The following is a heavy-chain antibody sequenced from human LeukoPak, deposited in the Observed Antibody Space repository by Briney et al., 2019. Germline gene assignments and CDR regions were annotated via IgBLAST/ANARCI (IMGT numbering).Heavy chain of an antibody. CDR2: ISAYNGNT. J-gene: IGHJ3*02. Sequence: ASVKVSCKASGYTFTSYGISWLRQAPGQGLEWMGWISAYNGNTNYAQKLQGRVTMTTDTSTSTAYMELRSLRSDDTAVYYCASSNLAYCGGDCLLAFDIWGQGTMVTVSS. CDR1: GYTFTSYG. D-gene: IGHD2-21*02. CDR3: ASSNLAYCGGDCLLAFDI. V-gene: IGHV1-18*01.